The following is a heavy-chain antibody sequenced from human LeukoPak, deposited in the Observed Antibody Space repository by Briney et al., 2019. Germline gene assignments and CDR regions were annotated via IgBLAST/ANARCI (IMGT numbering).Heavy chain of an antibody. V-gene: IGHV3-74*01. Sequence: GGSLRLSCAASGFTFSSYWMHWVRQAPGKGLVWVSRINTDGSSTSYADSVRGRFTISRDNAKNTLYLQMNSLRAEDTAVYYCAREGRITGTSMGYWGQGTLVTVSS. CDR3: AREGRITGTSMGY. CDR2: INTDGSST. CDR1: GFTFSSYW. J-gene: IGHJ4*02. D-gene: IGHD1-20*01.